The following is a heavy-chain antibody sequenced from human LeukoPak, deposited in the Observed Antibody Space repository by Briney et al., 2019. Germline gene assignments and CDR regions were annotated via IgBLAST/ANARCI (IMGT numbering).Heavy chain of an antibody. CDR2: ISYDGSNK. D-gene: IGHD6-13*01. Sequence: GGSPRLSCAASGFTFSSYAMHWVRQVPGKGLEWVAVISYDGSNKYYADSVKGRFTISRDNSKNTLYLQMNSLRAEDTAVYYCARGEQLVHFDYWGQGTLVTVSS. J-gene: IGHJ4*02. CDR3: ARGEQLVHFDY. V-gene: IGHV3-30-3*01. CDR1: GFTFSSYA.